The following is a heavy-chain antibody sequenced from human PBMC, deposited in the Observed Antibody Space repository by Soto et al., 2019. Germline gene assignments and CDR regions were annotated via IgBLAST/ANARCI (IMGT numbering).Heavy chain of an antibody. CDR3: AKDSGCSGGSCYSGIFYYYYYGMDV. CDR1: GFTFSSYG. V-gene: IGHV3-30*18. D-gene: IGHD2-15*01. CDR2: ISYDGSNK. J-gene: IGHJ6*02. Sequence: QVQLVESGGGVVQPGRSLRLSCAAYGFTFSSYGMHWVRQAPGKGLEWVAVISYDGSNKYYADSVKGRFTISRDNSKNTLYLQMNSLRAEDTAVYYCAKDSGCSGGSCYSGIFYYYYYGMDVWGQGTTVTVSS.